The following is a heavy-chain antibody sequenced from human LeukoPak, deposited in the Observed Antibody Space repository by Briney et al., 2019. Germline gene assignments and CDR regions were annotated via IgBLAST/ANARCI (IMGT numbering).Heavy chain of an antibody. D-gene: IGHD3-10*01. V-gene: IGHV3-23*01. CDR3: AREVRLYYGSGSYVVYFDY. J-gene: IGHJ4*02. CDR1: GFTFSSYA. Sequence: PGGSLRLSCAASGFTFSSYAMSWVRQAPGKGLEWVSAISGSGGSTYYADSVKGRFTISRDNSKNTLYLQMNSLRAEDTAVYYCAREVRLYYGSGSYVVYFDYRGQGTPVTVSS. CDR2: ISGSGGST.